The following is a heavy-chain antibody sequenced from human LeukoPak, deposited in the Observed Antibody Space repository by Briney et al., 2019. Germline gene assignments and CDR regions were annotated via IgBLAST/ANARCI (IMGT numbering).Heavy chain of an antibody. CDR1: GITLSTYG. D-gene: IGHD3-16*01. CDR3: MRGGGDY. CDR2: IKPGGGER. J-gene: IGHJ4*02. V-gene: IGHV3-7*01. Sequence: GGSLRLSCVASGITLSTYGMSWVRQAPGKGLEWVANIKPGGGERYYVDSVKGRFTISRDNAKNSVDLQMNSLRVEDTAVYYCMRGGGDYWGQGTLVTVSS.